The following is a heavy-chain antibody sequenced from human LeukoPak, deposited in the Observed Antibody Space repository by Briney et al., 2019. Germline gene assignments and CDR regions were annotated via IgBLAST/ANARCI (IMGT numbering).Heavy chain of an antibody. J-gene: IGHJ4*02. D-gene: IGHD5-12*01. CDR2: IWYDGSNK. Sequence: PGRSLRLSCAASGFTFSSYGMHWVRQAPGKGLEWVAVIWYDGSNKYYADSVKGRFTISRDNSKNTLYLQSNSLRAEDTAVYYCARDMVATYIDYWGQGTLVTVSS. CDR1: GFTFSSYG. V-gene: IGHV3-33*01. CDR3: ARDMVATYIDY.